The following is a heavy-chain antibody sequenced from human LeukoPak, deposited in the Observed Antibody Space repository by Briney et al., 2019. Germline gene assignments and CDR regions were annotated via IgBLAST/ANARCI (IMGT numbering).Heavy chain of an antibody. J-gene: IGHJ3*02. CDR3: AKRRVDIVVRDSFDT. CDR1: GFTFSSYP. D-gene: IGHD5-12*01. V-gene: IGHV3-23*01. Sequence: GGSLRLSCAASGFTFSSYPMSWVRQAPGKGLEWISTLSGRGDRTYYADSVKGRFVISRDNSKNSLYIQMNTLRAEDTAVYFCAKRRVDIVVRDSFDTWGQGTMVTVSS. CDR2: LSGRGDRT.